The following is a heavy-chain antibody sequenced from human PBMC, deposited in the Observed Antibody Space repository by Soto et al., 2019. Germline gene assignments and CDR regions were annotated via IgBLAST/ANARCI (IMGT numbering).Heavy chain of an antibody. V-gene: IGHV3-21*01. D-gene: IGHD3-22*01. Sequence: GGSLRLSCTASGFTFSSYSMNWVRQAPGKGPEWVSSISSSRSYIYYADSVKGRFTISRDNAKNSLYLQMNSLRAEDTAVYYCARSGRYYDSSGDAFDIWCQGTMVTVSS. J-gene: IGHJ3*02. CDR3: ARSGRYYDSSGDAFDI. CDR1: GFTFSSYS. CDR2: ISSSRSYI.